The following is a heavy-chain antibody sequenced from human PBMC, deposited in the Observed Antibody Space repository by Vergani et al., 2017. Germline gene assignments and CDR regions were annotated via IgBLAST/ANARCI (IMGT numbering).Heavy chain of an antibody. Sequence: QVQLVESGGGVVQPGRSLRLSCAASGFTFSSYGMHWVRQAPGKGLEWVAVISYDGSNKYYADSVKGRFTISRDNSKNTLYLQMNSLRAEDTAVYYCAKDGRGRTVLGGYYYYMDVWGKGP. CDR2: ISYDGSNK. D-gene: IGHD4-23*01. CDR1: GFTFSSYG. CDR3: AKDGRGRTVLGGYYYYMDV. V-gene: IGHV3-30*18. J-gene: IGHJ6*03.